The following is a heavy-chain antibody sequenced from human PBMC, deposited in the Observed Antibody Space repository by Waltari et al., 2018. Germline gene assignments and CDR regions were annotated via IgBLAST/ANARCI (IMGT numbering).Heavy chain of an antibody. Sequence: EVQLVESGGGLIQPGGSLRLSCAASGFTVSSNYMSWVRQAPGKGLECVSVIYSGGSTSYAVSVKCRFTISRDNSKNTLYLQMNSLRAEDTAVYYCARDNYYDSSGQYWGQGTLVTVSS. V-gene: IGHV3-53*01. D-gene: IGHD3-22*01. CDR2: IYSGGST. CDR1: GFTVSSNY. CDR3: ARDNYYDSSGQY. J-gene: IGHJ4*02.